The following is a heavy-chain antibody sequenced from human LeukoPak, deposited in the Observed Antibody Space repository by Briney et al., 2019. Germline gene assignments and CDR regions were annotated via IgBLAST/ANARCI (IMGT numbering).Heavy chain of an antibody. V-gene: IGHV1-46*01. D-gene: IGHD3-10*01. CDR1: GYTFSNYG. CDR2: INPSGSNI. J-gene: IGHJ5*02. Sequence: ASVKVSCKASGYTFSNYGISWVRQAPGQGLERMGIINPSGSNIRHAQKFQGRVTMIRDMSTSTVYMELSSLRSEDTAVYYCARGQTYYSNHWGQGTLVTVSS. CDR3: ARGQTYYSNH.